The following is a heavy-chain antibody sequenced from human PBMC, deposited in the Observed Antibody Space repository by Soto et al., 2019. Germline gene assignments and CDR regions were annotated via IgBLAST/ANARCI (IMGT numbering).Heavy chain of an antibody. CDR1: RYTFTSYA. Sequence: ASVKVSCKASRYTFTSYAMHWVRQAPGQRLEWMGWINAGNGNTKYSQKFQGRVTITRDTSASTAYMELSSLRSEDTAVYYCARGSGYSYGRDFDYWGQGTLVTVSS. CDR2: INAGNGNT. D-gene: IGHD5-18*01. CDR3: ARGSGYSYGRDFDY. J-gene: IGHJ4*02. V-gene: IGHV1-3*01.